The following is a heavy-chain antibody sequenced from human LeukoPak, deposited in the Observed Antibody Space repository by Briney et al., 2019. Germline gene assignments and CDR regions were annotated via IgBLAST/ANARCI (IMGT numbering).Heavy chain of an antibody. Sequence: GGSLRLSCAASGFTFSSYAMSWVRQAPGKGLEWVSAISGSGGSTYYADSVKGRFTTSRDNSKNTLYLQMNSLRAEDTAVYYCARHETGTLIDYWGQGTLVTVSS. J-gene: IGHJ4*02. CDR2: ISGSGGST. CDR1: GFTFSSYA. CDR3: ARHETGTLIDY. V-gene: IGHV3-23*01. D-gene: IGHD1-1*01.